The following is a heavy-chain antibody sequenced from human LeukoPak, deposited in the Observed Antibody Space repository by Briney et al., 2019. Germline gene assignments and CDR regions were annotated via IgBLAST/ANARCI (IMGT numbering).Heavy chain of an antibody. D-gene: IGHD2-2*01. CDR2: VSFSGGIT. CDR1: GFTFSSYT. V-gene: IGHV3-23*01. J-gene: IGHJ4*02. Sequence: GGSLRLSCAASGFTFSSYTMTWVRQAPGKGLEWVSSVSFSGGITYYADSVKGRFTISRDNSKNTLYLQMNSLRAEDTAVYYCAKGSTSFLWFDYWGQGTLVTVSS. CDR3: AKGSTSFLWFDY.